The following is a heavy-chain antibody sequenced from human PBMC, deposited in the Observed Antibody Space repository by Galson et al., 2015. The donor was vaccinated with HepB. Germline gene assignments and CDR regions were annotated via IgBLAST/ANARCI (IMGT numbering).Heavy chain of an antibody. CDR2: IYTSGST. CDR3: ARVQGGGAPGSYYYYYMDV. CDR1: GGSISSYY. J-gene: IGHJ6*03. V-gene: IGHV4-4*07. D-gene: IGHD3-16*01. Sequence: ETLSLTCTVSGGSISSYYWSWIRQPAGKGLEWIGRIYTSGSTNYNPSLESRVTMSVDTSKNQFSLKLSSVTAADTAVYYCARVQGGGAPGSYYYYYMDVWGKGTTVTVSS.